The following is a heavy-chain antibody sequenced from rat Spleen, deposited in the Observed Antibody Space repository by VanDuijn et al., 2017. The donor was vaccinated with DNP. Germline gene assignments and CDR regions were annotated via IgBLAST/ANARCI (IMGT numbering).Heavy chain of an antibody. CDR3: AKGPNYGGWSDYFDY. CDR1: GFNFNDNW. Sequence: EVKLVESGGGLVQPGKSLKLSCAASGFNFNDNWMGWVRQAPGKGLEWIGEINKDSSTIDYNPSLKDKFTISRDNAQNTLYLQMNKLGSEDTAIYYCAKGPNYGGWSDYFDYWGQGVMVTVSS. V-gene: IGHV4-2*01. D-gene: IGHD1-11*01. J-gene: IGHJ2*01. CDR2: INKDSSTI.